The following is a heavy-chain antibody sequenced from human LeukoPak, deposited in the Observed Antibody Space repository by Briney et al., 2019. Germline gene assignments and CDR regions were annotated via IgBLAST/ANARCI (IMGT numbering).Heavy chain of an antibody. CDR1: GGSISSYY. V-gene: IGHV4-59*01. CDR3: ARGLGYYDSSVGY. CDR2: IYYSGST. J-gene: IGHJ4*02. D-gene: IGHD3-22*01. Sequence: SETLSLTCSVSGGSISSYYWSWIRQPPGKGLEWIGYIYYSGSTNYNPSLKSRVTISVDTSKNQFSLRLSSVTAADTAVYYCARGLGYYDSSVGYWGQGTLVIVSS.